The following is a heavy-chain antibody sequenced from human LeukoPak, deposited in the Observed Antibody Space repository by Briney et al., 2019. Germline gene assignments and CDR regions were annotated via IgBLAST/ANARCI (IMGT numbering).Heavy chain of an antibody. J-gene: IGHJ5*02. V-gene: IGHV4-59*01. CDR2: LYYSGST. Sequence: SETLSLTCTVSGGSISSYYWSWIRQPPGKGLEWMGYLYYSGSTNYNPSLKSRVTISVDTSKNQFSLKLSSVTAADTAVYYCARTVEMATIRRAGWFDPWGQGTLVTVSS. CDR1: GGSISSYY. D-gene: IGHD5-24*01. CDR3: ARTVEMATIRRAGWFDP.